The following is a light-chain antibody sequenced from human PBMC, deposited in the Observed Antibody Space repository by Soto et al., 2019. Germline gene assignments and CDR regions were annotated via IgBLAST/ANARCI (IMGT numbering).Light chain of an antibody. CDR2: EVN. CDR1: SSDVGGYNY. V-gene: IGLV2-8*01. J-gene: IGLJ1*01. CDR3: TSYAGGNNV. Sequence: QSALTQPPSASGSPGQSVTISCTGTSSDVGGYNYVSWYQQHPGKVTKLMVYEVNKRPSGVPDRFSGSKSGNTASLTVSGLQAEDEADYYFTSYAGGNNVFGTGTKVTVL.